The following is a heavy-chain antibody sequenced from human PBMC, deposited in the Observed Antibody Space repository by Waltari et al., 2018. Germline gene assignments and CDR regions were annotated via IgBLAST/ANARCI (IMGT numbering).Heavy chain of an antibody. CDR2: IYYSGST. V-gene: IGHV4-59*01. CDR1: GGSISRYY. D-gene: IGHD3-22*01. Sequence: QVQLQESGPGLVKPSETLSLTCTVSGGSISRYYWSWIRQPPGKGLEWIGYIYYSGSTNYNPSLKSRVTISVDTSKNQFSLKLSSVTAADTAVYYCARDSSGYYYDAFDIWGQGTMVTVSS. J-gene: IGHJ3*02. CDR3: ARDSSGYYYDAFDI.